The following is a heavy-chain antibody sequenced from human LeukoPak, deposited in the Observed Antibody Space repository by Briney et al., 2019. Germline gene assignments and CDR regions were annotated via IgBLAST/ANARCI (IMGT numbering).Heavy chain of an antibody. J-gene: IGHJ3*02. CDR3: ARQGKLYAFDI. D-gene: IGHD3-10*01. Sequence: GESLKISCKGSGYRFINYWIGWVRQMPGKGLEWMGIIYPDDSDIRYSPSFQGQVTISADKSISTAYLQWSSLKASDTAMYYCARQGKLYAFDIWGQGTMVTVS. CDR2: IYPDDSDI. CDR1: GYRFINYW. V-gene: IGHV5-51*01.